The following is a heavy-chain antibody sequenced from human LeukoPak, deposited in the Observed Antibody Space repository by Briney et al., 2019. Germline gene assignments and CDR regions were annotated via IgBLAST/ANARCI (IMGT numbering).Heavy chain of an antibody. CDR3: ARGVYSSGWSAPYYYYYGMDV. CDR2: IYYSGST. D-gene: IGHD6-19*01. CDR1: GFTFSSYW. V-gene: IGHV4-59*01. Sequence: GSLRLSCAASGFTFSSYWMSWIRQPPGKGLEWIGYIYYSGSTNYNPSLKSRVTISVDTSKNQFSLKLSSVTAADTAVYYCARGVYSSGWSAPYYYYYGMDVWGQGTTVTVSS. J-gene: IGHJ6*02.